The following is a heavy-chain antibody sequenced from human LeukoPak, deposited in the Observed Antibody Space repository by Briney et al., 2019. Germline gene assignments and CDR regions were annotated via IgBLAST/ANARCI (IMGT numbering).Heavy chain of an antibody. J-gene: IGHJ4*02. V-gene: IGHV1-69*02. CDR2: IIPILGIA. CDR3: ARVDFYGDYEESDY. Sequence: ASVKVSXKASGGTFSSYTISWVRQAPGQGLEWMGRIIPILGIANYAQKFQGRVTITADKSTSTAYMELSSLRSEDTAVYYCARVDFYGDYEESDYWGQGTLVTGSS. D-gene: IGHD4-17*01. CDR1: GGTFSSYT.